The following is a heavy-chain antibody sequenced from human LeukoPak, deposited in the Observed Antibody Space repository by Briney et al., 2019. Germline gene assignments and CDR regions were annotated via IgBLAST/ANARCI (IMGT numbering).Heavy chain of an antibody. Sequence: PGGSLRLSCAASGFTFSSYAMSWVRQAPGKGLEWVSGINWNGGSTGYADSVKGRFTISRDNAKNSLYLQMNSLRAEDTALYYCARDHDSGMEYYYYMDVWGKGTTVTVSS. V-gene: IGHV3-20*04. J-gene: IGHJ6*03. CDR3: ARDHDSGMEYYYYMDV. D-gene: IGHD3-22*01. CDR2: INWNGGST. CDR1: GFTFSSYA.